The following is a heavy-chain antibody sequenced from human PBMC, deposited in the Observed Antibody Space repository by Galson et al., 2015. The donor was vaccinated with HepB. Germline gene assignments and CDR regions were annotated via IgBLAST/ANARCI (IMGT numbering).Heavy chain of an antibody. CDR1: GFTFSDHY. CDR2: ISSSGSII. V-gene: IGHV3-11*01. J-gene: IGHJ3*02. CDR3: ARGQTTHHI. Sequence: SLRLSCAASGFTFSDHYMTWIRHAPGKGLEWVSDISSSGSIINDADSVKGRFTISRDNAKNSLYLQMNSLRAEDTAVYYCARGQTTHHIWGQGTMVTVSS. D-gene: IGHD2-15*01.